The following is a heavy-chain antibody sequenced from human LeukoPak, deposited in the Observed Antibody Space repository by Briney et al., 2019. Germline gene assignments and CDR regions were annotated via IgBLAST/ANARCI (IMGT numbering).Heavy chain of an antibody. CDR1: GFTFSSYS. CDR2: IRFDGSHK. J-gene: IGHJ4*02. Sequence: GGSLRLSCAASGFTFSSYSMNWVRQAPGKGLEWVAFIRFDGSHKDYADSVKGQITISRDNSKNTLYLHLNSLRVEDTAVYYCAKGPGATLVRGYYFEYWGQGILVTVSS. V-gene: IGHV3-30*02. CDR3: AKGPGATLVRGYYFEY. D-gene: IGHD1/OR15-1a*01.